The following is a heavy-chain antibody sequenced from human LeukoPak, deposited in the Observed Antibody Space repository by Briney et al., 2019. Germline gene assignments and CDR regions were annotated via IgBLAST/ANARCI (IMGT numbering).Heavy chain of an antibody. V-gene: IGHV4-59*01. J-gene: IGHJ4*02. D-gene: IGHD6-19*01. CDR3: ARAIAVAGTVGYFDY. CDR1: GGSISSYY. Sequence: SETLTLTCSVSGGSISSYYGSWVRQPPGKGLEWVAYIYYSGSTKYYPPLKSRVTISVDTPKNQFSLKLSAVTAADTAVYYCARAIAVAGTVGYFDYGGQGTLVTVSS. CDR2: IYYSGST.